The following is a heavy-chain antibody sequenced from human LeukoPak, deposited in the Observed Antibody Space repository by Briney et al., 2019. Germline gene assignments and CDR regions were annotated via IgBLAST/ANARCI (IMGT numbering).Heavy chain of an antibody. Sequence: GGSLRLSCAASGFTFSSYWMTWVRQAQGKGLEWVANLNPDGSRKFYVDSVKGRFTISRDNAKNSLYLQMHSLRAEDTALYYCARDAYDDSSESWGQGTLVTVSS. D-gene: IGHD3-3*01. CDR1: GFTFSSYW. J-gene: IGHJ5*02. CDR2: LNPDGSRK. CDR3: ARDAYDDSSES. V-gene: IGHV3-7*01.